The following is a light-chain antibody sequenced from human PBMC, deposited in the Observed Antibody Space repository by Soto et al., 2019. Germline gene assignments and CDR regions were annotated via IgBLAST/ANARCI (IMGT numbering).Light chain of an antibody. V-gene: IGKV1-39*01. Sequence: DIQITQSPSSLSASLADIVTLTCRASQDINKYLNWYQQKPVQAPKFLIQSASTLQSGVPWRFSGSGCGTEFSLTIAGLQPGDFATYNCQHICTITGKSGRVTKVDIK. CDR2: SAS. CDR3: QHICTITGK. J-gene: IGKJ1*01. CDR1: QDINKY.